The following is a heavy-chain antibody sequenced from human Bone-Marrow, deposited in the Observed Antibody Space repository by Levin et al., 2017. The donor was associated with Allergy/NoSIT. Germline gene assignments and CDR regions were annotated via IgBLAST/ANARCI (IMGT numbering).Heavy chain of an antibody. J-gene: IGHJ4*02. CDR3: ARVFARSSGWYRYY. Sequence: GGSLRLSCAASGFTFSDYYMSWIRQAPGKGLEWVSFISSSSTYTKYADSVKGRFTISRDNAKNSLSLQMNSLRAEDTAVYYCARVFARSSGWYRYYWGQGTLVTVSS. CDR2: ISSSSTYT. V-gene: IGHV3-11*05. CDR1: GFTFSDYY. D-gene: IGHD6-19*01.